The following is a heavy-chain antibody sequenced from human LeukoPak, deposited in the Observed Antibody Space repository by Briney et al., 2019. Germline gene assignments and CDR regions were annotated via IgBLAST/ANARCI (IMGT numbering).Heavy chain of an antibody. CDR3: AKGEEDIVATITAFDY. D-gene: IGHD5-12*01. J-gene: IGHJ4*02. V-gene: IGHV3-23*01. CDR2: ISGSGGST. CDR1: GFTFSSYA. Sequence: PGGSLRLSCAASGFTFSSYAMSWVRQAPGKGLEWVSAISGSGGSTYYADSVKGRFTISRDNSKNTLYLQMNSLRAEDTAVYYCAKGEEDIVATITAFDYWGQGTLVTVSS.